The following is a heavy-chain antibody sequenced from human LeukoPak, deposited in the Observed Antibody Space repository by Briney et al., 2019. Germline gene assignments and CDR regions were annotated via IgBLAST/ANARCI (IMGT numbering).Heavy chain of an antibody. J-gene: IGHJ4*02. CDR1: GFSFSIYC. Sequence: PGGSLRLSCAASGFSFSIYCMSWVRQAPGKGLEWVANIKQDGSEKYYVDSVKGRFTISRDNAKSSLYLQMNSLRAEDTAVYYCARGRSGRYGLGFDYWGQGTLVTVSS. CDR3: ARGRSGRYGLGFDY. CDR2: IKQDGSEK. D-gene: IGHD1-26*01. V-gene: IGHV3-7*04.